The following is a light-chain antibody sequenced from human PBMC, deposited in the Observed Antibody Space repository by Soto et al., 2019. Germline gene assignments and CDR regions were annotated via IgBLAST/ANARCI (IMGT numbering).Light chain of an antibody. Sequence: EIVLTQSAGTLSLYPGERATLSCRASQSVSSSYLAWYQQKPGQAPRLLIYGASSRATGIPDRFSGSGSGTDFTLTISRLEPEDFAVYYCQQYGSSPQRTFGQGPKVDIK. J-gene: IGKJ1*01. V-gene: IGKV3-20*01. CDR3: QQYGSSPQRT. CDR1: QSVSSSY. CDR2: GAS.